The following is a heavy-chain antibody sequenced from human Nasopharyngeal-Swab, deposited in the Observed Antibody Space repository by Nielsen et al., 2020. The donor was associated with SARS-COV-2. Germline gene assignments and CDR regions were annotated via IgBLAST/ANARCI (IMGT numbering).Heavy chain of an antibody. CDR1: GFTFSSYA. D-gene: IGHD6-19*01. CDR3: AKRLGYSSGPDPGGAYYYGMDV. Sequence: GESLKISCAASGFTFSSYAMHWVRQAPGRGLERVAVISYDGSNKYYADSVKGRFTISRDNSKNTLYLQMNSLRAEDTAVYYCAKRLGYSSGPDPGGAYYYGMDVWGQGTTVTVSS. CDR2: ISYDGSNK. V-gene: IGHV3-30-3*02. J-gene: IGHJ6*02.